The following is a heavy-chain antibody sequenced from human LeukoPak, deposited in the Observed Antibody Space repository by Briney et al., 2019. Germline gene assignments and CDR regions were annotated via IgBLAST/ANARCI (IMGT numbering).Heavy chain of an antibody. CDR3: ARWGEYGSGSYYNQVPNWFDP. D-gene: IGHD3-10*01. J-gene: IGHJ5*02. V-gene: IGHV4-34*01. CDR2: INHSGST. Sequence: SETLSLTCAVYGGSFSGYYWSWIRQPPGKGLEWIGEINHSGSTNYNPSLKSRVTISVDTSKNQFSLKLSSVTAADTAVYYCARWGEYGSGSYYNQVPNWFDPWGQGTLVTVSS. CDR1: GGSFSGYY.